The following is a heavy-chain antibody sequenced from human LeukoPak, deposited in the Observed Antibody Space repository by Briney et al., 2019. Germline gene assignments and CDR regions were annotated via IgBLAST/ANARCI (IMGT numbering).Heavy chain of an antibody. J-gene: IGHJ4*02. CDR2: IIPIFGIA. CDR3: ARESGYSYGYFDY. V-gene: IGHV1-69*04. D-gene: IGHD5-18*01. CDR1: GGTFSSYA. Sequence: SVKVSCKASGGTFSSYAISWVRQAPGQGLEWMGRIIPIFGIANYAQKFQGRVTITADKSTSAAYMELSSLRSEDTAVYYCARESGYSYGYFDYWGQGTLVTVSS.